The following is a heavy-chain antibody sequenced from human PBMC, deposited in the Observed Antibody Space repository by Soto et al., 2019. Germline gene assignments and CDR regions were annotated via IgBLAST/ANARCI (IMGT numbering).Heavy chain of an antibody. CDR1: GFTFSSYS. CDR2: ISSSSSTI. V-gene: IGHV3-48*01. Sequence: GGSLRLSCAASGFTFSSYSMNWVRQAPGKGLEWVSYISSSSSTIYYADSVKGRFTISRDNSKNTLYLQMNSLRAEDTAVYYCAREASSSPLTHLTNYYFDYWGQGTLVTVSS. D-gene: IGHD6-13*01. J-gene: IGHJ4*02. CDR3: AREASSSPLTHLTNYYFDY.